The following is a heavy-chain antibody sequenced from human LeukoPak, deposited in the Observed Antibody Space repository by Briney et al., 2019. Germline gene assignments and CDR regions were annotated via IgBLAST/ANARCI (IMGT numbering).Heavy chain of an antibody. CDR1: GFTFSSYA. CDR2: ISGSGGST. Sequence: GGSLGLSCAASGFTFSSYAMSWVRQAPGKGLGWVSAISGSGGSTYYADSVKGRFTISRDNSKHTLYLQMNSLRAEDTAVYYCAKDPRLVARFDYWGQGTLVTVSS. CDR3: AKDPRLVARFDY. J-gene: IGHJ4*02. D-gene: IGHD5-12*01. V-gene: IGHV3-23*01.